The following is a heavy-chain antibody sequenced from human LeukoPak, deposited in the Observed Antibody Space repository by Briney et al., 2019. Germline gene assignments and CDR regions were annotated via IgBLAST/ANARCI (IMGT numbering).Heavy chain of an antibody. J-gene: IGHJ4*02. CDR3: ARAEKDRAYYDILTGYHPWYYFDY. V-gene: IGHV1-3*01. CDR1: GYTFTSYA. Sequence: ASVKVSCKASGYTFTSYAMHWVRQAPGQRPEWMGWINAGNGNTKYSQKFQGRVTITRDTSASTAYMELSSLRSEETAVYYCARAEKDRAYYDILTGYHPWYYFDYWGQGTLVTVFS. CDR2: INAGNGNT. D-gene: IGHD3-9*01.